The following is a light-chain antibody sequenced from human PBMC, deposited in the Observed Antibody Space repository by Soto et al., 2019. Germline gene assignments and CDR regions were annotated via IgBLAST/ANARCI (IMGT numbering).Light chain of an antibody. CDR1: QSVSSK. Sequence: EIVLTQSPGTLSLSLGERATLSCRASQSVSSKLVWYQQKPGQAPRVLIYGASSRATGIPDRFGGSGSGTDFTLTISRLEPEDFAVYYCQQYGSSTGFTFGPGTKVDIK. CDR3: QQYGSSTGFT. V-gene: IGKV3-20*01. J-gene: IGKJ3*01. CDR2: GAS.